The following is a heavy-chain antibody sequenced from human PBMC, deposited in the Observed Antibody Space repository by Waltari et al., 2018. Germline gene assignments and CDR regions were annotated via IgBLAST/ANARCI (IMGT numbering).Heavy chain of an antibody. CDR1: GFTFSSFW. CDR2: ISTDASDT. Sequence: EEQLVESGGGLVQPGDSLRLYCAAPGFTFSSFWLHWVRQAPGKGPLWVSRISTDASDTTYADSVKGRFTISRDNARNTLYLQMNRLRAEDTAVYFCARVSRRTYRSPVPGRHYYYGMDVWGQGTTVTVSS. V-gene: IGHV3-74*03. CDR3: ARVSRRTYRSPVPGRHYYYGMDV. D-gene: IGHD1-1*01. J-gene: IGHJ6*02.